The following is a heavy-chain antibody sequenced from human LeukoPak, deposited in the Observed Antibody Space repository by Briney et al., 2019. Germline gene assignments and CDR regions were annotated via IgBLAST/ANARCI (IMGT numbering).Heavy chain of an antibody. CDR3: AKMRAVFGVDTILGELSP. V-gene: IGHV3-23*01. CDR2: ISDSGNKT. J-gene: IGHJ5*02. CDR1: GFTFRLYA. Sequence: GGSLRLSCAASGFTFRLYALNWVRQAPGKGLEWVSLISDSGNKTYYADSVKGRFTISRDNSKNTLYLQMNSLRVEDTATYYCAKMRAVFGVDTILGELSPWGQGTLVTVSS. D-gene: IGHD3-3*01.